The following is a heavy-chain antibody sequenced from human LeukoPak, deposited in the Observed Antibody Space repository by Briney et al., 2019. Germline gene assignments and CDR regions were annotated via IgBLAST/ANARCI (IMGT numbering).Heavy chain of an antibody. CDR2: IYYSGST. J-gene: IGHJ4*02. CDR3: ARGRYYYDSRDRGGFFY. Sequence: PPETPSPTRTLSVGSTTIYYASWVRPPPRTGRGWIGYIYYSGSTNYNRSLKSRVTISVDTSKNQFSLKLSSVTAAETAVYYCARGRYYYDSRDRGGFFYWGQGTLVTVSS. V-gene: IGHV4-59*01. CDR1: VGSTTIYY. D-gene: IGHD3-22*01.